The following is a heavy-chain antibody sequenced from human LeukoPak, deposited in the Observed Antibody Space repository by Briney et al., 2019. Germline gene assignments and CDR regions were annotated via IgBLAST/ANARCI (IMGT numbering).Heavy chain of an antibody. Sequence: GASVKVSCKASGYTFTSYYMHWVRQAPGQGLEWMGIINPSGGSTSYAQKFQGRVTMTRDTSTSTVYMELSSLRSEDTAVYHCARGADPVMVRGVLLGSWGQGTLVTVSS. D-gene: IGHD3-10*01. V-gene: IGHV1-46*01. CDR3: ARGADPVMVRGVLLGS. J-gene: IGHJ5*02. CDR2: INPSGGST. CDR1: GYTFTSYY.